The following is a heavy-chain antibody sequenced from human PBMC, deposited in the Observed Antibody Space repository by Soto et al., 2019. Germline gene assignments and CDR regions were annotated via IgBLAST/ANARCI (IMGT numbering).Heavy chain of an antibody. CDR1: GFTFSGYE. Sequence: PGGSLRLSCTASGFTFSGYEMNWVRQAPGKGLEWVSYISGSGSTIYYADSVKGRFTISRDNAKDSLYLQMNSLRAEDTAVYYCAREVVVFGVIIPTPMDVWSQGTTVTVPS. J-gene: IGHJ6*02. V-gene: IGHV3-48*03. CDR3: AREVVVFGVIIPTPMDV. CDR2: ISGSGSTI. D-gene: IGHD3-22*01.